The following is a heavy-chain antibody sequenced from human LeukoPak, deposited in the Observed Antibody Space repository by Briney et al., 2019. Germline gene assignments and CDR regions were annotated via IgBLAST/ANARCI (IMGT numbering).Heavy chain of an antibody. J-gene: IGHJ3*02. CDR1: GFTVSSDY. CDR2: IYSDGST. CDR3: ARGFDPDAFDS. D-gene: IGHD3-9*01. Sequence: PGGSLRLSCAASGFTVSSDYISCVRQAPGKGLEWVSVIYSDGSTYYADSVKGQFTISRDNSKNTLYLQMNSLRAEDTAVYYCARGFDPDAFDSWGQGTMVTVSS. V-gene: IGHV3-53*01.